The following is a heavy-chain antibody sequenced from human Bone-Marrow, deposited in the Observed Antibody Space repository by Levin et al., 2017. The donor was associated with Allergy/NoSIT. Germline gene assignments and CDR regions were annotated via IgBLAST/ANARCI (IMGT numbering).Heavy chain of an antibody. J-gene: IGHJ6*02. CDR3: ASDGYYSDRGYYYGMDV. CDR2: IYYTGST. CDR1: GDSISRSAYY. V-gene: IGHV4-30-4*01. Sequence: SETLSLTCTVSGDSISRSAYYWSWIRQAPGTGLEWIGYIYYTGSTYYNPCLKSRLSISVDTSKNRFSLNLTSVTAADTAVYYCASDGYYSDRGYYYGMDVWGQGTTVTVSS. D-gene: IGHD3-22*01.